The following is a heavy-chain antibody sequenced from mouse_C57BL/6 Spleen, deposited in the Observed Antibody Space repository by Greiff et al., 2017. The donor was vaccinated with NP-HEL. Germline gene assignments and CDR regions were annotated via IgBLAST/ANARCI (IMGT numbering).Heavy chain of an antibody. CDR2: IYPGSGNT. CDR3: ARPPQVYLDY. Sequence: QVQLQQSGPELVKPGASVKISCKASGYSFTSYYIHWVKQRPGQGLEWIGWIYPGSGNTKYNEKFKGKATLTGDTSSSTAYMQLTSLTSEDSAVYYCARPPQVYLDYWGKRTTLTVPT. CDR1: GYSFTSYY. V-gene: IGHV1-66*01. J-gene: IGHJ2*01.